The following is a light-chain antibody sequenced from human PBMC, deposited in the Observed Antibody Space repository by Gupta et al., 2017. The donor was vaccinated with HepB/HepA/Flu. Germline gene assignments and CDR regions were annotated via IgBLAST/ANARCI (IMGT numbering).Light chain of an antibody. J-gene: IGKJ2*02. CDR1: QSVTSY. Sequence: IVLTQSPGTLSLSPGERATLSCRASQSVTSYLAWYQQKPGQAPRLLIHGAFSRADDIPDRFSGSGSGTDFTLTSSRREPEDFAVYYWQQDCTSRTFGQGTKLEIK. CDR3: QQDCTSRT. V-gene: IGKV3-20*01. CDR2: GAF.